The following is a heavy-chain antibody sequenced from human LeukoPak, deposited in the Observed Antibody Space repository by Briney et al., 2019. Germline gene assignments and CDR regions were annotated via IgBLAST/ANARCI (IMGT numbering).Heavy chain of an antibody. V-gene: IGHV1-69*06. Sequence: SVKVSCKASGGTFSSYAISWVRQAPGQGLEWVGGIIPIFGTANYAQKFQGRVTITADKSTSTAYMELSSLRSEDTAVYYCARILGRGSTSSPDVNFDYWGQGTLVTVSS. J-gene: IGHJ4*02. CDR3: ARILGRGSTSSPDVNFDY. D-gene: IGHD2-2*01. CDR2: IIPIFGTA. CDR1: GGTFSSYA.